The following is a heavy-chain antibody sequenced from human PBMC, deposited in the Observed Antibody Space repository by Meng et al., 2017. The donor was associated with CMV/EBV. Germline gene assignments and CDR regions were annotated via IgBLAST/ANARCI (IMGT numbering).Heavy chain of an antibody. CDR3: ARAAMVRGGLY. V-gene: IGHV3-66*02. D-gene: IGHD3-10*01. Sequence: GGSLRLSCAASGFTVSSNYMSWVRQAPGEGLEWVSVIYSGGSTYYADSVKGRFTISRDNSKNTLYLQMNSLRAEDTAVYYCARAAMVRGGLYWGQGTLVTVSS. CDR1: GFTVSSNY. CDR2: IYSGGST. J-gene: IGHJ4*02.